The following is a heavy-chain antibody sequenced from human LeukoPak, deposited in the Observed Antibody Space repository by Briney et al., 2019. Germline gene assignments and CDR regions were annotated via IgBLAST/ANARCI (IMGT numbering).Heavy chain of an antibody. CDR3: AHAAPKGYCSSTSCLSYFDY. CDR2: IYWHDDK. Sequence: SGPTLVNPTQTLTLTCTFSGFSLSTSGGGVGWIRQPPGKALEWLALIYWHDDKRYSPSLKSRLTITKDTSKNQVVLTMTIMDPVDTATYYCAHAAPKGYCSSTSCLSYFDYWGQGTLVTVSS. CDR1: GFSLSTSGGG. D-gene: IGHD2-2*01. J-gene: IGHJ4*02. V-gene: IGHV2-5*01.